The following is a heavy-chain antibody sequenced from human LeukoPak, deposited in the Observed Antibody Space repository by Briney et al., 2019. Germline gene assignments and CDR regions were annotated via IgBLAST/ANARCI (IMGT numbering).Heavy chain of an antibody. V-gene: IGHV3-48*04. CDR2: ISSSSSTI. Sequence: GGSLRLSCAASGFTFSSYWMTWVRQAPGKGLEWVSYISSSSSTIYYADSVKGRFTISRDNAKNSLYLQMNSLRAEDTAVYYCAREEEKYWFNPWGQGTLATVSS. D-gene: IGHD5-24*01. CDR3: AREEEKYWFNP. CDR1: GFTFSSYW. J-gene: IGHJ5*02.